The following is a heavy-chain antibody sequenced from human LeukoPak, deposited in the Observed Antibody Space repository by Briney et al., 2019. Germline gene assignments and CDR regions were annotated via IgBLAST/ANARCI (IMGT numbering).Heavy chain of an antibody. CDR2: ISSSSSYI. D-gene: IGHD2-2*01. CDR3: ARGIVVVPAAIDLPYYFDY. Sequence: GGSLRLSCAASGFTFSSYSMNWVRQAPGKGLEWVSSISSSSSYIYYADSVKGRFTISRDNAKNSLYLQMNSLRAEDTAVYYCARGIVVVPAAIDLPYYFDYWGQGTLVTIYS. J-gene: IGHJ4*02. V-gene: IGHV3-21*01. CDR1: GFTFSSYS.